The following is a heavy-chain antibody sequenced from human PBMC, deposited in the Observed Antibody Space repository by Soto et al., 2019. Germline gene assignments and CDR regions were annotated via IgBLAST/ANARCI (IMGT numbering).Heavy chain of an antibody. V-gene: IGHV1-69*13. CDR3: ARAGDTAMDYYYYRMDV. CDR2: IIPIFGTA. J-gene: IGHJ6*02. Sequence: SVKVSCKASGGTFSSYAISWVRQAPGQGLEWMGGIIPIFGTANYAQKFQGRVTITADESTSTAYMELSSLRSEDTAVYYCARAGDTAMDYYYYRMDVWGQGTTVTVSS. D-gene: IGHD5-18*01. CDR1: GGTFSSYA.